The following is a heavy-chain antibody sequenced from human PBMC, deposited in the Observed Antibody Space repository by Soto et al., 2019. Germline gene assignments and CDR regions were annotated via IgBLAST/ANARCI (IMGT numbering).Heavy chain of an antibody. CDR1: GFTFSSYV. CDR3: AKRDGYNKGDMDY. V-gene: IGHV3-23*01. J-gene: IGHJ4*02. Sequence: EVQLLESGGGLVQPGGSLRLSCAASGFTFSSYVMTWVRQAPGKGLEWVSTISGGGGNTYHADSVKGRFTISRDNSKNTLYLQMNSLRAEDTAVYYCAKRDGYNKGDMDYWGQGTLVTVSS. D-gene: IGHD5-12*01. CDR2: ISGGGGNT.